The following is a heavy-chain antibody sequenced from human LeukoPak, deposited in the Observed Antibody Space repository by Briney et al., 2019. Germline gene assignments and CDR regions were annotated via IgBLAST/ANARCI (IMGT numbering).Heavy chain of an antibody. CDR3: ARDRKNWNYGLDDAFDI. J-gene: IGHJ3*02. CDR1: GGSISSYY. Sequence: PSETLSLTCTVSGGSISSYYWSWIRQPPGKGLEWIGYIYYSGSTNYNPSLKSRVTISVDTSKNQFSLKLSSVTAADTAVYYCARDRKNWNYGLDDAFDIWGQGTMVTVSS. CDR2: IYYSGST. V-gene: IGHV4-59*01. D-gene: IGHD1-7*01.